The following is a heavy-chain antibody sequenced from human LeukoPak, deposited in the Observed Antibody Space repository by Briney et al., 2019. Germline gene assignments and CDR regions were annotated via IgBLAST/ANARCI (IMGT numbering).Heavy chain of an antibody. V-gene: IGHV3-23*01. CDR2: ISGSGGST. Sequence: PGGSLRLSCAASGFTFSSYAMSWVRQAPGKGLEWVSAISGSGGSTYYADSVKGRFTISRDNSKNTLYLQMNSLRAEDTAVYYCAKLPYSSGWYWLDYWGQGTLVTVSS. CDR3: AKLPYSSGWYWLDY. CDR1: GFTFSSYA. J-gene: IGHJ4*02. D-gene: IGHD6-19*01.